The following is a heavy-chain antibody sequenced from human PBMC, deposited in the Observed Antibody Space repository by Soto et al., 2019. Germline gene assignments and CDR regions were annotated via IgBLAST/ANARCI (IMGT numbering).Heavy chain of an antibody. V-gene: IGHV4-61*01. CDR1: GSSVGVETGY. CDR3: ARGSYYDSSGYPRFDY. J-gene: IGHJ4*02. D-gene: IGHD3-22*01. CDR2: IYYTGNT. Sequence: RSHNSTASGSSVGVETGYWSWVRKAPGQELEWLGYIYYTGNTEYNPSLKSRVTISVDTSRSQLSLKLSSVTAADTAVYYCARGSYYDSSGYPRFDYWGQGTPVHGAS.